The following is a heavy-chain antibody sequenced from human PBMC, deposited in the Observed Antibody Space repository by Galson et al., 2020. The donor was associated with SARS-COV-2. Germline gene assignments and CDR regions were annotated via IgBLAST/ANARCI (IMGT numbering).Heavy chain of an antibody. V-gene: IGHV1-69*13. CDR3: ARDRDILTGYYFDS. CDR1: GGTFSSYA. CDR2: IIPIFGTA. D-gene: IGHD3-9*01. Sequence: SVKVSCKASGGTFSSYAISWVRQAPGKGLEWMGGIIPIFGTANYAQKFQGRVTITADESTSTAYMELSSLRSENTAVYYCARDRDILTGYYFDSWGQGTLVTVSS. J-gene: IGHJ4*02.